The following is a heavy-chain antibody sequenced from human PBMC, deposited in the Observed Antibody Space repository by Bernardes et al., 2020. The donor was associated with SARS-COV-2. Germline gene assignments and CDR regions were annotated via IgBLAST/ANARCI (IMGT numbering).Heavy chain of an antibody. CDR2: IYYSGST. Sequence: SETLSLTCSVSGGSISSNSHHWGWIRQPPGRGLEWIGSIYYSGSTYKNPSLKSRISISVDTSKNQFSLRLSSVTAADTAVYFCARRGVWVRGIYNYYAMDVWGLGTTVTVTS. J-gene: IGHJ6*02. V-gene: IGHV4-39*01. CDR1: GGSISSNSHH. D-gene: IGHD3-10*01. CDR3: ARRGVWVRGIYNYYAMDV.